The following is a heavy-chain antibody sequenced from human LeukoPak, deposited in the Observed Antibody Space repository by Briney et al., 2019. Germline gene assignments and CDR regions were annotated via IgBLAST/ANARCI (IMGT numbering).Heavy chain of an antibody. Sequence: SETLTLTCTVSGGSISSYYWSWIRQPPGKGLEWIGYIYYSGSTNYNPSLKSRVTISVDTSKNKFSLKRRSVDAADTGVYYCARDPSYCSSTSCSPSPGMFDPWGQGTLVTVSS. V-gene: IGHV4-59*01. CDR1: GGSISSYY. D-gene: IGHD2-2*01. J-gene: IGHJ5*02. CDR2: IYYSGST. CDR3: ARDPSYCSSTSCSPSPGMFDP.